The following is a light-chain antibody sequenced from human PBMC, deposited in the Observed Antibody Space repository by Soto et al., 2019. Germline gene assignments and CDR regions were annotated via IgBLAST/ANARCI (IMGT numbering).Light chain of an antibody. CDR2: GAS. Sequence: EIVLTQSPGTLSFSAGERLTLSCRASQTVSSSYLAWYQQKPGQAPRLLVYGASSRATGIPDRFSGSGSGTDFTLTISRLEPEDFAVYYCQQYGSSPFTFGPGTKVDIK. J-gene: IGKJ3*01. CDR1: QTVSSSY. CDR3: QQYGSSPFT. V-gene: IGKV3-20*01.